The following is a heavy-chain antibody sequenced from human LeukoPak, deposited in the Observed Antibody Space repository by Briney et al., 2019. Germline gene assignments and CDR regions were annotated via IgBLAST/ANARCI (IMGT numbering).Heavy chain of an antibody. V-gene: IGHV5-51*01. CDR2: IYPGDSDT. CDR3: ARQRYGDYVVTHYMDV. J-gene: IGHJ6*03. Sequence: GESLKISCKGSGYSFTSYWIGWVRQMPGKGLEWMGIIYPGDSDTRYSPSFQGQVTISADKSISTAYLQWSSLKASDTAMYYCARQRYGDYVVTHYMDVWGKGTTVTVSS. D-gene: IGHD4-17*01. CDR1: GYSFTSYW.